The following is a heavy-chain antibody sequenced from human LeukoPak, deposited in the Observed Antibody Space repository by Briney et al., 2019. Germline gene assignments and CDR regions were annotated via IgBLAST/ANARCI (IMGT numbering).Heavy chain of an antibody. V-gene: IGHV3-48*03. CDR1: GFTFSNYE. CDR3: ARLRYFDP. Sequence: GGSLRLSCAASGFTFSNYEMNWVRQAPGKGLEWISYISGSGSTTYYADSVKGRFTISRDNAKNSLYLQMNNLRAEDTAFYYCARLRYFDPWGQGTLVTVSS. D-gene: IGHD1-1*01. J-gene: IGHJ5*02. CDR2: ISGSGSTT.